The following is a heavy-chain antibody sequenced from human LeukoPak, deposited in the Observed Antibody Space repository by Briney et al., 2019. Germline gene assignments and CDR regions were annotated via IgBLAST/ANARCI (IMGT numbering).Heavy chain of an antibody. D-gene: IGHD6-19*01. CDR2: ISSNGGST. CDR1: GFTFSSYA. CDR3: ARGARSGWYGSFIY. J-gene: IGHJ4*02. Sequence: GGSLRLSCAASGFTFSSYAMHWVRQAPGKGLEYVSAISSNGGSTYYANSVKGRFTISRDNSKNTLYLQMGSLRAEEMAVYYCARGARSGWYGSFIYWGQGTLVTVSS. V-gene: IGHV3-64*01.